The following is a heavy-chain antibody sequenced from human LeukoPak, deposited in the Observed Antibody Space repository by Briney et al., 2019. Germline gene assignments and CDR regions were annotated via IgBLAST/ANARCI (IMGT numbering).Heavy chain of an antibody. V-gene: IGHV1-18*01. CDR1: GYTFTSYG. Sequence: ASVKVSCKASGYTFTSYGISWVRQAPGQGLEWMGWINAYSGNTNYAQKLQGRVTMTTDTSTSTAYMELRSLRSDDTAVFYCARGNGELWFGELLQILDYWGQGTLVTVSS. CDR2: INAYSGNT. D-gene: IGHD3-10*01. CDR3: ARGNGELWFGELLQILDY. J-gene: IGHJ4*02.